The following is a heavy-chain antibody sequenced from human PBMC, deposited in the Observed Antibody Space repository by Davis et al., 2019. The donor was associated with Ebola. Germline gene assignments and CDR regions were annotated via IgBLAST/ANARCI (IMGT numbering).Heavy chain of an antibody. Sequence: PGGSLRLSCATSGFTFSSYWMSWVRQAPGKGLEWVASVNQDGTEKYNVDSVKGRFTISRDHAKNSLYLQMGSLRVEDTAVYYCTRDRSAAGWGQGTLVTVSS. J-gene: IGHJ4*02. CDR2: VNQDGTEK. D-gene: IGHD6-13*01. V-gene: IGHV3-7*03. CDR3: TRDRSAAG. CDR1: GFTFSSYW.